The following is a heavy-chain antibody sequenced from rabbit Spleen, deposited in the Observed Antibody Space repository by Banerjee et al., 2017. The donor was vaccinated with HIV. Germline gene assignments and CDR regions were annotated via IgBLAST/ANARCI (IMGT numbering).Heavy chain of an antibody. CDR3: ARTAVSDAPL. CDR1: GFSFSSNY. CDR2: IYNGDGTT. Sequence: EESGGDLVKPGASLTLTCTASGFSFSSNYWICWVRQAPGKGPEWIACIYNGDGTTYYASWVNGRFTISRSTSLNTVTLQMTSLTAADTATYFCARTAVSDAPLWGPGTLVTVS. D-gene: IGHD4-2*01. J-gene: IGHJ4*01. V-gene: IGHV1S47*01.